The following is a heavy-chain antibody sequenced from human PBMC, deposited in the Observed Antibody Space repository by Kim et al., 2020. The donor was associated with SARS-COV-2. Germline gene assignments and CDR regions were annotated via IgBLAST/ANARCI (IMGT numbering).Heavy chain of an antibody. J-gene: IGHJ4*02. CDR2: ISYDGSNK. Sequence: GGSLRLSCAASGFTFSSYGMHWVRQAPGKGLEWVAVISYDGSNKYYADSVKGRFTISRDNSKNTLYLQMNSLRAEDTAVYYCAKDSRSIAVAGVLDYWGQGTLVTVSS. CDR3: AKDSRSIAVAGVLDY. D-gene: IGHD6-19*01. V-gene: IGHV3-30*18. CDR1: GFTFSSYG.